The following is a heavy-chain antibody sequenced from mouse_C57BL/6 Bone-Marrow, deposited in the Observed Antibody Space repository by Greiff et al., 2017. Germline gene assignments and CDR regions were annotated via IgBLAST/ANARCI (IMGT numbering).Heavy chain of an antibody. CDR1: GYSITSGYY. Sequence: EVQRVESGPGLVKPSQSLSLTCSVTGYSITSGYYWNWLRQFPGNQLEWMGYISYDGSNNYNPSLKNRISITRDTSKNQFFLKLNSVTTEDTATDYCARGGYGNHAMDYWGQGTSVTVSS. V-gene: IGHV3-6*01. CDR3: ARGGYGNHAMDY. J-gene: IGHJ4*01. CDR2: ISYDGSN. D-gene: IGHD2-1*01.